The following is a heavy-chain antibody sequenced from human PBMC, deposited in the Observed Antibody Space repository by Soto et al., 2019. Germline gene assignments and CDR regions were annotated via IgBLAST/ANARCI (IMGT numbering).Heavy chain of an antibody. V-gene: IGHV3-64D*06. J-gene: IGHJ5*02. CDR1: GFTFRTFA. CDR3: VKGSSSWYDNNWFDP. CDR2: VSSSGGST. D-gene: IGHD6-13*01. Sequence: GSLRLSCSASGFTFRTFAMHWVRQAPGRGLEYVSAVSSSGGSTMYADSVKDRFTISRDNSKNTLYLQMRSLRAEDTAVYYCVKGSSSWYDNNWFDPWGQGTLVTVSS.